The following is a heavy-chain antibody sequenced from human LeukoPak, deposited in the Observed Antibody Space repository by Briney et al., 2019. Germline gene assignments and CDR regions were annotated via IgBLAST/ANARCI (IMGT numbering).Heavy chain of an antibody. CDR3: ARHSFVYDILTGHQRSLDY. V-gene: IGHV1-69*06. CDR1: GYTFTSYG. CDR2: IIPIFGTA. J-gene: IGHJ4*02. D-gene: IGHD3-9*01. Sequence: GASVKVSCKASGYTFTSYGISWVRQAPGQGLEWMGGIIPIFGTANYAQKFQGRVTITADKSTSTAYMELSSLRSEDTAVYYCARHSFVYDILTGHQRSLDYWGQGTLVTVSS.